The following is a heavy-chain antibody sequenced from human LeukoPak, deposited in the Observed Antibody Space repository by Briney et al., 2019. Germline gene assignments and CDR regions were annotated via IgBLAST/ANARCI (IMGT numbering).Heavy chain of an antibody. CDR3: ARITLGYCSSTSCYNPTDY. J-gene: IGHJ4*02. CDR2: IDHSGST. V-gene: IGHV4-34*01. D-gene: IGHD2-2*02. Sequence: SETLSLTCTVSGGSISSFYWNWIRQPPGKGLEWIGEIDHSGSTNYNPSLKSRVTISVDTSKNQFSLKLSSVTAADTAVYYCARITLGYCSSTSCYNPTDYWGQGTLVTVSS. CDR1: GGSISSFY.